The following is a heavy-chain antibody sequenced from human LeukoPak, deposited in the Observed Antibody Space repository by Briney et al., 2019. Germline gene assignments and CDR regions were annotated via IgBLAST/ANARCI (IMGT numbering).Heavy chain of an antibody. Sequence: GGSLRLSCAASGFTFSSYGMHWVRQAPGKGLEWVAVIWYDGSNKYYADSVKGRFTISRDNSKNTLYLQMNSLRAEDTAVYYCARGDRIVVVAAATRTPFFDYWGQGTLVTVSS. J-gene: IGHJ4*02. CDR3: ARGDRIVVVAAATRTPFFDY. CDR2: IWYDGSNK. D-gene: IGHD2-15*01. V-gene: IGHV3-33*01. CDR1: GFTFSSYG.